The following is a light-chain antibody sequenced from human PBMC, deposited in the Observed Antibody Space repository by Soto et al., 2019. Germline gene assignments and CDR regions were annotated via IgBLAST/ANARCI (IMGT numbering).Light chain of an antibody. CDR2: GAS. Sequence: DMPMTQSPSSVSASLGDRVTITCRASQDIHTWLAWYQHKPGQAPKLLIYGASHLQSGVPSRFSGSGSGTDFTLTISSLQSEDFSTYYCQQANSFPFTFGPGTKVDVK. J-gene: IGKJ3*01. V-gene: IGKV1-12*01. CDR3: QQANSFPFT. CDR1: QDIHTW.